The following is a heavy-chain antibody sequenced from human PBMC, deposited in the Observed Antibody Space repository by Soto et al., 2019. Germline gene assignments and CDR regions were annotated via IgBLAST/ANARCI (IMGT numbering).Heavy chain of an antibody. CDR2: IYRSGVT. V-gene: IGHV4-30-2*01. Sequence: SETLSLTCTVSGDSLSSATYSWSWIRQPPGKGLEGVGFIYRSGVTSYTPSLDSRVTISLDRSTNQCSLKLTSVTAADTAVYFCAGMPSPRGLRFDPWRPGTLVTVSS. J-gene: IGHJ5*02. D-gene: IGHD2-2*01. CDR3: AGMPSPRGLRFDP. CDR1: GDSLSSATYS.